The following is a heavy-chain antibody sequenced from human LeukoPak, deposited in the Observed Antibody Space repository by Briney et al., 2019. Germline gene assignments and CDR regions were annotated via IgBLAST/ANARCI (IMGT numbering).Heavy chain of an antibody. CDR3: ARGWLDYYDSSGYLFDY. CDR2: ISAYNGNT. D-gene: IGHD3-22*01. CDR1: GYTFTSYG. V-gene: IGHV1-18*03. Sequence: GASVKVSCKASGYTFTSYGISWVRQAPGQGLEWMGWISAYNGNTKYSQEFQGRVTITRDTSASTAYMELSSLRSEDMAVYYCARGWLDYYDSSGYLFDYWGQGTLVTVSS. J-gene: IGHJ4*02.